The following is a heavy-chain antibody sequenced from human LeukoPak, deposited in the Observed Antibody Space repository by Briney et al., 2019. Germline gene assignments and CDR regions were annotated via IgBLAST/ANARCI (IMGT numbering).Heavy chain of an antibody. CDR3: ARELTMIVEEVALDAFDI. D-gene: IGHD3-22*01. CDR2: IYTSGST. J-gene: IGHJ3*02. CDR1: GGSISSYY. V-gene: IGHV4-4*07. Sequence: SETLSLTXTVSGGSISSYYWSWIWQPAGKGLEWIGHIYTSGSTNYNPSLKSRVTMSVDTAKNQFSLKLSPVTAADTAVYYCARELTMIVEEVALDAFDIWGQGTMVTVSS.